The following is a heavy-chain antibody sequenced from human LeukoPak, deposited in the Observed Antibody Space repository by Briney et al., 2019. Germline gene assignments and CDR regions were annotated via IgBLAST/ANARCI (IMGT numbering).Heavy chain of an antibody. CDR3: ARGPRITMVRAEAAMHGMDV. CDR2: INPNSGGT. CDR1: GYTFTGYY. J-gene: IGHJ6*02. Sequence: GASVKVSCKASGYTFTGYYMHWVRQAPGQGLEWMGWINPNSGGTNYAQKFQGRVTMTTDTSISTAYMELSRLRSDDTAVYYCARGPRITMVRAEAAMHGMDVWGQGTTVTVSS. D-gene: IGHD3-10*01. V-gene: IGHV1-2*02.